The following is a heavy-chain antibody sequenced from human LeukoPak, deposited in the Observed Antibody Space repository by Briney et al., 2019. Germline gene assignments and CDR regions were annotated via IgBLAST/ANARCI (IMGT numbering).Heavy chain of an antibody. V-gene: IGHV3-7*03. D-gene: IGHD4-11*01. J-gene: IGHJ4*02. CDR1: GFTFGKYW. CDR2: IKLDGSEK. CDR3: ARDRGDYSDYSDFFDA. Sequence: PGGSLRLTCVASGFTFGKYWMSWVRQAPGKGLEWVANIKLDGSEKNYADSVKGRFTISRDDSKNTVYLQMDSLRAEDTAMYYCARDRGDYSDYSDFFDAWGQGTLVTFSS.